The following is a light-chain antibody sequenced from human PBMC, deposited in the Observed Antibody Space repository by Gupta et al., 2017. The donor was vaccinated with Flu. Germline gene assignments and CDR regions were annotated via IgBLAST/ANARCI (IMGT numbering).Light chain of an antibody. J-gene: IGLJ3*02. Sequence: QSVLTQPPSVSAAPGQKVTISCSGSSTNIGNYFVSWYQQFPGAAPKLLIDEENKRPSGIPDRFSGSKSGTSATLDTTGLQTGDEAHYYCGTWDSSLSGSVVLGGGTKLTVL. CDR2: EEN. CDR1: STNIGNYF. V-gene: IGLV1-51*02. CDR3: GTWDSSLSGSVV.